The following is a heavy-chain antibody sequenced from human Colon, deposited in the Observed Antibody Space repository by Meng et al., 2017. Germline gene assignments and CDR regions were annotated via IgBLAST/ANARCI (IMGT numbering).Heavy chain of an antibody. V-gene: IGHV1-18*01. D-gene: IGHD3-10*01. CDR2: FVNNVDT. CDR3: ARGTPGRSYSDY. CDR1: GYTFASYG. J-gene: IGHJ4*02. Sequence: VHLRRSGPEVKKPGASGRVSCEASGYTFASYGISWLRQAPGQGLEWMGWFVNNVDTYSAQKFQGRVTMTTDTHTSTAFMELRSLRSDDTAVYYCARGTPGRSYSDYWGQGTLVTVSS.